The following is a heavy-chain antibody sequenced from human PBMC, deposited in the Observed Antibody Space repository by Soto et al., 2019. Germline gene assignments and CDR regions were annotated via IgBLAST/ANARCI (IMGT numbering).Heavy chain of an antibody. CDR3: ARQLAVPYAAYAMDV. J-gene: IGHJ6*02. D-gene: IGHD2-15*01. Sequence: QVHLVESGGGVVQPGRSLRLSCAASGFTFSSYGMLWVRQAPGTGLEWVAVIWYNGSKKYYGESVKGRFTIFRDNSENTLYLEMSRLRAEDTAVYYCARQLAVPYAAYAMDVWGQGTTVTVSS. CDR1: GFTFSSYG. V-gene: IGHV3-33*03. CDR2: IWYNGSKK.